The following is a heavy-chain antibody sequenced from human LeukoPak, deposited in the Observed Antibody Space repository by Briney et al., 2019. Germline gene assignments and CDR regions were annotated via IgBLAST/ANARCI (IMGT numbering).Heavy chain of an antibody. CDR3: ARYNWNGVRWFDP. V-gene: IGHV6-1*01. CDR2: TYYRSKWYN. Sequence: SQTLSLTCAISGDSVSSNSVAWNWIRQSPSRGLEWLGRTYYRSKWYNDYAASVKSRITINADTSKNEFSLQLSSVTPEDTAVYYCARYNWNGVRWFDPWGQGILVTVSS. D-gene: IGHD1-1*01. CDR1: GDSVSSNSVA. J-gene: IGHJ5*02.